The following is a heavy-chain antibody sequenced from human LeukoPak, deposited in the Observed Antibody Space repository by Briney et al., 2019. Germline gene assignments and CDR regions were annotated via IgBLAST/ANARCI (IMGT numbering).Heavy chain of an antibody. D-gene: IGHD4-17*01. CDR3: AKYGDYNAFDT. CDR1: GGSISTYY. CDR2: IYHSGST. J-gene: IGHJ3*02. Sequence: SETLSLTCTVSGGSISTYYWSWIRQPPGKGLEWIGYIYHSGSTNYNPSLKSRVTISVDTSKNQFSLKLSSVTAADTAVYYCAKYGDYNAFDTWGQGTMVTVSS. V-gene: IGHV4-59*01.